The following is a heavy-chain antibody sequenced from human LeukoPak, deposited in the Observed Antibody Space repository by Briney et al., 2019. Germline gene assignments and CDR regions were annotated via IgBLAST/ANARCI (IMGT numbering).Heavy chain of an antibody. CDR3: ARGRNDFWSGDWFDS. Sequence: PSETLSLTCTVSGGSISSDYWSWIRQPAGKGLEWIGRIYSSGDTNYNPSLKSRVTMSVDMSTSQFSLKLSSVTAADTAVYYCARGRNDFWSGDWFDSWGQGTLVTVSS. J-gene: IGHJ5*01. CDR1: GGSISSDY. V-gene: IGHV4-4*07. D-gene: IGHD3-3*01. CDR2: IYSSGDT.